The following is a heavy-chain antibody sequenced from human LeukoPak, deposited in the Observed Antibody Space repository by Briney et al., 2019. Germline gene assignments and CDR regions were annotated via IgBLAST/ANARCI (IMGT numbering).Heavy chain of an antibody. J-gene: IGHJ6*03. CDR2: IYYSGST. V-gene: IGHV4-59*01. CDR1: GGSISSYY. CDR3: ARELGRPQVYYYMDV. D-gene: IGHD3-16*01. Sequence: SETLSLTCTVSGGSISSYYWSWIRQPPGKGLEWIGYIYYSGSTNYNPSLKSRVTISVDTSKNQFSLKLSSVTAADTAVYYCARELGRPQVYYYMDVWGKGTTVTVSS.